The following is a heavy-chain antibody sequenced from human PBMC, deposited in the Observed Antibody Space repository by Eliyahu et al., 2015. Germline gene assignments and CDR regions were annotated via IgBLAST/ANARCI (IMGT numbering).Heavy chain of an antibody. CDR3: ARQSTDSTVRPNWFDP. V-gene: IGHV4-34*01. Sequence: QVQLQQWGAGLLKPSETLSXTCGXXGGSFTTHYWNWIRQPPGKGLEGIGEINHRGNSNYNPSLRGRVTMSVDTSKNQFSLKVNSVTAADTAVYYCARQSTDSTVRPNWFDPWGQGTLVTVSS. CDR1: GGSFTTHY. D-gene: IGHD2-8*02. CDR2: INHRGNS. J-gene: IGHJ5*02.